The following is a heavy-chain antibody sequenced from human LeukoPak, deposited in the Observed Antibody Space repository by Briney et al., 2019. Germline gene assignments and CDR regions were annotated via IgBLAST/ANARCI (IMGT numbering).Heavy chain of an antibody. CDR1: GFTFSSYW. J-gene: IGHJ6*02. CDR2: ISYDGSNK. D-gene: IGHD6-6*01. CDR3: AKDRDIAARYYYGMDV. V-gene: IGHV3-30*18. Sequence: GGSLRLSCAASGFTFSSYWMHWVRQAPGKGLEWVAVISYDGSNKYYADSVKGRFTISRDNSKNTLYLQMNSLRAEDTAVYYCAKDRDIAARYYYGMDVWGQGTTVTVSS.